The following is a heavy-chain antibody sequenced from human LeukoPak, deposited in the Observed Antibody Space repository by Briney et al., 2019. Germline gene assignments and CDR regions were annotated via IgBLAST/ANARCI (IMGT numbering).Heavy chain of an antibody. CDR1: GGPISSYY. Sequence: SETLSLTCTVSGGPISSYYWSWIRQPPGKGLEWIGYIYYSGSTNYNPSLKSRVTISVDTSKNQFSLKLSSVTAADTAVYYCARALSSIAWDAFDIWGQGTMVTVSS. CDR3: ARALSSIAWDAFDI. D-gene: IGHD3-16*02. J-gene: IGHJ3*02. V-gene: IGHV4-59*01. CDR2: IYYSGST.